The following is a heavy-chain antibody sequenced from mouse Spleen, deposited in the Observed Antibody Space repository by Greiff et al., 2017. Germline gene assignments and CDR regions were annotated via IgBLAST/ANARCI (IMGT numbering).Heavy chain of an antibody. V-gene: IGHV1-55*01. D-gene: IGHD2-4*01. J-gene: IGHJ4*01. CDR1: GYTFTSYW. CDR3: ARWGSYDYDDGHYAMDY. CDR2: IYPGSGST. Sequence: QVQLQQPGAELVKPGASVKMSCKASGYTFTSYWITWVKQRPGQGLEWIGDIYPGSGSTNYNEKFKSKATLTVDTSSSTAYMQLSSLTSEDSAVYYCARWGSYDYDDGHYAMDYWGQGTSVTVSS.